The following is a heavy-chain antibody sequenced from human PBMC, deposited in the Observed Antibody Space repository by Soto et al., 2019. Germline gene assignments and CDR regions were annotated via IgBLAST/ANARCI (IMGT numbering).Heavy chain of an antibody. J-gene: IGHJ3*02. CDR2: MNPNSGNT. Sequence: GASVKVSCKASGYTFTSYDINWVRQATGQGLEWMGWMNPNSGNTGYAQKFQGRVTMTRNTSISTAYMELSSLRSEDTAVYYCAREAHAMRTTGDAFDIWGPGTMVTVSS. CDR1: GYTFTSYD. CDR3: AREAHAMRTTGDAFDI. V-gene: IGHV1-8*01. D-gene: IGHD2-2*01.